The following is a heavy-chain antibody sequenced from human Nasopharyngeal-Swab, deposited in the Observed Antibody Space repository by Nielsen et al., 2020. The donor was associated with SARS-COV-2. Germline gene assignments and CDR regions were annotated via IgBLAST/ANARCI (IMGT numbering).Heavy chain of an antibody. Sequence: GESLKISCVASGYSFRTYGMSWVRQAPGKGLEWVAAISGRGDISGSGGSTYCADSVKGRFTISRDNSKNTLSLQMNGLGAEDTAVYYCAKDLRGPYFFWGQGTLVTVSS. CDR2: ISGRGDISGSGGST. J-gene: IGHJ4*02. CDR3: AKDLRGPYFF. CDR1: GYSFRTYG. D-gene: IGHD2/OR15-2a*01. V-gene: IGHV3-23*01.